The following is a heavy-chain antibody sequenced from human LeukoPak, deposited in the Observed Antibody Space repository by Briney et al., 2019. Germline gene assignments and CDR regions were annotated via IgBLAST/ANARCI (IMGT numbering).Heavy chain of an antibody. CDR2: INPSGGST. CDR1: GYTFTSYY. V-gene: IGHV1-46*01. CDR3: ARGPGYSSSWYAEYFQH. D-gene: IGHD6-13*01. Sequence: ASVKVSCKASGYTFTSYYMHWVRQAPGQGLEWMGIINPSGGSTSYAQKFQGRVTMTRDMSTSTVYMELSSLRSGDTAVYYCARGPGYSSSWYAEYFQHWGQGTLVTVSS. J-gene: IGHJ1*01.